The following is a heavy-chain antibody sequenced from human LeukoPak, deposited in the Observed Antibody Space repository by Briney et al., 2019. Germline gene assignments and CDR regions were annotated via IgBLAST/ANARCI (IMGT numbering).Heavy chain of an antibody. CDR2: ISSSSSYI. CDR1: GFTFSSYS. V-gene: IGHV3-21*04. D-gene: IGHD3-10*01. Sequence: GGSLRLSCAASGFTFSSYSMNWVRQAPGKGLGWVSSISSSSSYIYYADSVKGRFTISRDNSKNSLYLQMSSLRAEDTALYYCAKGAEYGSGSYYTRGPRSHFDYFDYWGQGTLVTVSS. CDR3: AKGAEYGSGSYYTRGPRSHFDYFDY. J-gene: IGHJ4*02.